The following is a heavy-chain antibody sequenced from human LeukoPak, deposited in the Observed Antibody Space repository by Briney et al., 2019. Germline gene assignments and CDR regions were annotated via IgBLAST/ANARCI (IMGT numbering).Heavy chain of an antibody. V-gene: IGHV4-38-2*01. CDR1: GYSISSGYY. D-gene: IGHD2-2*01. J-gene: IGHJ5*02. CDR2: IYHSGST. Sequence: SETLSLTCAVSGYSISSGYYWGWIRQPPGKGLEWIGRIYHSGSTYYNPSLKSRVTISVDTSKTHFSLKLSSVTAADTAVYYCARLIVVVPAAILWFDPWGQGTLVTVSS. CDR3: ARLIVVVPAAILWFDP.